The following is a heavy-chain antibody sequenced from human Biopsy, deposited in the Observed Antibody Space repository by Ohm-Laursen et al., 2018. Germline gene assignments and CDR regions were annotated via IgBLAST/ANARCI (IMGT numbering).Heavy chain of an antibody. CDR3: GNEVHGRDY. D-gene: IGHD2-15*01. Sequence: SETLSLTCEVYGKTFSDYYWSWIRQPPGKGLEWIGQINQSGRTNYNPSLKSRVNISADKSNNQFSLKLTSVTPADTAVYFCGNEVHGRDYWGLGALVTVSS. CDR2: INQSGRT. J-gene: IGHJ4*02. CDR1: GKTFSDYY. V-gene: IGHV4-34*08.